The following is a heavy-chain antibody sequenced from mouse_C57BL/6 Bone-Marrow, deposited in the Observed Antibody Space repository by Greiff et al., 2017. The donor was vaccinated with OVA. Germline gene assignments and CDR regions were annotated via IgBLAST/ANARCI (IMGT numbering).Heavy chain of an antibody. J-gene: IGHJ1*03. Sequence: EVQLVESGGDLVKPGGSLKLSCAASGFTFSSYGMSWVRQTPDKRLEWVATISSGGSYTYYPDSVKGRYTIARDNAKNTMYLQMGSLKSEDTAMYDCASQMGPSYWYFDVGGTGNTITLTS. V-gene: IGHV5-6*01. CDR2: ISSGGSYT. D-gene: IGHD4-1*01. CDR1: GFTFSSYG. CDR3: ASQMGPSYWYFDV.